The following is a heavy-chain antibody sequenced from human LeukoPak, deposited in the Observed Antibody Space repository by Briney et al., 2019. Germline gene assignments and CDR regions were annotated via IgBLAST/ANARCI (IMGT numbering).Heavy chain of an antibody. CDR1: GGSISSYY. V-gene: IGHV4-59*01. CDR3: ARENDTSGFSASGFDS. Sequence: SETLSLTCTVSGGSISSYYWSWIRQPPGKGLEWIGYIYYSGSTNYNPSLKSRVTISVDTSKNQFSLELSSVTAADTAVYYCARENDTSGFSASGFDSWGQGTLVTVSS. CDR2: IYYSGST. D-gene: IGHD3-22*01. J-gene: IGHJ4*02.